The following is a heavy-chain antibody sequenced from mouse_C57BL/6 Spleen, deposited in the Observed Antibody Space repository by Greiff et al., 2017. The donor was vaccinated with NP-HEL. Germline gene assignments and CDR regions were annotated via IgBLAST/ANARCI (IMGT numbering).Heavy chain of an antibody. J-gene: IGHJ2*01. Sequence: VQLQQSGAELVKPGASVKLSCKASGYTFTEYTIHWVKQRSGQGLEWIGWFYPGSGSIKYNEKFKDKATLTADKSSSTVYMELSRLTSEDSAVYFCARHEDREFITTVWGYFDYWGQGTTLTVSS. CDR2: FYPGSGSI. CDR3: ARHEDREFITTVWGYFDY. CDR1: GYTFTEYT. V-gene: IGHV1-62-2*01. D-gene: IGHD1-1*01.